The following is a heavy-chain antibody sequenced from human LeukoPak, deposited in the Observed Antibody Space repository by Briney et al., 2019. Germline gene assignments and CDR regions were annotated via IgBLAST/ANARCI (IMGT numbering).Heavy chain of an antibody. CDR1: GGSISSSSCY. Sequence: SETLSLTCTVSGGSISSSSCYWGWIRRPPGKGLEWIGSIYYSGSTYYNPSLKSRVTISVDTSKNQFSLKLSSVTAADTAVYYCARQLGYCSSTSCYADKVDYWGQGTLVTVSS. D-gene: IGHD2-2*01. CDR3: ARQLGYCSSTSCYADKVDY. V-gene: IGHV4-39*01. J-gene: IGHJ4*02. CDR2: IYYSGST.